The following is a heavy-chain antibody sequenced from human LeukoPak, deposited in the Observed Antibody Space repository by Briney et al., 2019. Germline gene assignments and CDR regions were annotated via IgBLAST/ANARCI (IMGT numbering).Heavy chain of an antibody. D-gene: IGHD2-15*01. J-gene: IGHJ3*02. CDR3: ASPYCSGGSCYFLLSYAFDI. Sequence: SETLSLTCTVSGYSISSGYYWGWIRQPPGKGLEWIGSIYHSGSTYYSPSLKSRVTISVDTSKNQFSLKLSSVTAADTAVYYCASPYCSGGSCYFLLSYAFDIWGQGTMVTVSS. CDR1: GYSISSGYY. V-gene: IGHV4-38-2*02. CDR2: IYHSGST.